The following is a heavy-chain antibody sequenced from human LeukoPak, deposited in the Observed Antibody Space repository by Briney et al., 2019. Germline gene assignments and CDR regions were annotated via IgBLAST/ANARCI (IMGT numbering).Heavy chain of an antibody. V-gene: IGHV1-69*13. J-gene: IGHJ4*02. CDR1: GGTFSSYA. D-gene: IGHD1-26*01. CDR3: ARDLGVGAAPYFDY. Sequence: SAKVSCKASGGTFSSYAISWVRQAPGQGLEWMGGIIPIFGTANYAQKFQGRVTITADESTSTAYMELSSLRSEDTAVYYCARDLGVGAAPYFDYWGQGTLVTVSS. CDR2: IIPIFGTA.